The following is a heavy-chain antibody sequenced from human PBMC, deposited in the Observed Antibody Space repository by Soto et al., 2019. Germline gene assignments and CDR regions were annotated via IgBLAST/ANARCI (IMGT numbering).Heavy chain of an antibody. Sequence: PSETLSLTCAGSGGSISSGGYPWSWIRQPPGKGLEWIGYIYHSGSTYYNPSLKSRVTISVDRSKNQFSLKLCSVTAADTAVYYCARVNYYDSSGYYFDYWGQGTLVTVSS. CDR2: IYHSGST. V-gene: IGHV4-30-2*01. CDR1: GGSISSGGYP. D-gene: IGHD3-22*01. J-gene: IGHJ4*02. CDR3: ARVNYYDSSGYYFDY.